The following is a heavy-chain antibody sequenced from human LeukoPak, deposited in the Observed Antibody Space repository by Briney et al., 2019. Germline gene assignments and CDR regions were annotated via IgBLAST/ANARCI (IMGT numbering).Heavy chain of an antibody. CDR1: GGSISSTTNY. V-gene: IGHV4-39*07. J-gene: IGHJ4*02. Sequence: PSETLSLTCTVSGGSISSTTNYWGWIRQPPGKGLEWIGDIYFTGSTYYNPSVKSRVTMSLDTSKNQVSLKLSSVTAADTAVYYCSYGSGSYYNFFDYWGQGTLVTVSS. CDR2: IYFTGST. CDR3: SYGSGSYYNFFDY. D-gene: IGHD3-10*01.